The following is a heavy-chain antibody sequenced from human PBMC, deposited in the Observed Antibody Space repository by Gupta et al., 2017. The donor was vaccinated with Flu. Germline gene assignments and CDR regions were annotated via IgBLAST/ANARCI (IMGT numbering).Heavy chain of an antibody. CDR3: ARDRADGGGSNNWFDP. CDR1: GFTFDDYG. Sequence: EVQLVESGGGGVRPGGSRKLSGAAAGFTFDDYGLSWVRQAPGKGLEWVSGIKWNGGSTGYADSVKGRFTIARDNAKYSLYLQINSLRAEDTALYHCARDRADGGGSNNWFDPWGQGTLVTVSS. V-gene: IGHV3-20*01. D-gene: IGHD2-15*01. J-gene: IGHJ5*02. CDR2: IKWNGGST.